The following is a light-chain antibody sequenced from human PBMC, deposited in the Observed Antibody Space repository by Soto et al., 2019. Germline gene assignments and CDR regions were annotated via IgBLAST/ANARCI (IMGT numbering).Light chain of an antibody. J-gene: IGLJ1*01. CDR1: SHDIATYSY. V-gene: IGLV2-11*01. CDR2: GVT. CDR3: CSFTGYRTYV. Sequence: QSALTQPRSVSGSPGQSITVSCTGNSHDIATYSYVSWFQQHPGRAPRLLIYGVTTRPSGVSDRFSGSKSGITASLTISGLQAEDEADYFCCSFTGYRTYVFGSGTKVTVL.